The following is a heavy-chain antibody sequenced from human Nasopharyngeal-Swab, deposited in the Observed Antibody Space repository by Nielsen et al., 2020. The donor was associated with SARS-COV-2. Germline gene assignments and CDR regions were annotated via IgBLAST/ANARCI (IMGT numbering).Heavy chain of an antibody. D-gene: IGHD4-17*01. V-gene: IGHV3-30*04. CDR2: KSYDGSNK. CDR3: ARDDYGDYVWSFDY. CDR1: GFTFSGYA. J-gene: IGHJ4*02. Sequence: GGSLRLSCAASGFTFSGYAMHWVRQAPGKGLEWVAVKSYDGSNKYYADSVKGRFTISRDNSKNTLYLQMNSLRAEDTAVYYCARDDYGDYVWSFDYWGQGTLVTVSS.